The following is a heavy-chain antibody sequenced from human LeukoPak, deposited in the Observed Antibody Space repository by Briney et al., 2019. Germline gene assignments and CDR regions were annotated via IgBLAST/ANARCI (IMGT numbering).Heavy chain of an antibody. CDR3: AAERRTFWYFDF. CDR2: ISSSGST. Sequence: QPGGSLRLSCAASEFTLSNYVVNWVRQAPGKGLQWVSGISSSGSTYYADSVKGRFTISTDNSRNTVHLQMNSLRDADTAIYYCAAERRTFWYFDFWGRGTHVTVSS. J-gene: IGHJ2*01. CDR1: EFTLSNYV. D-gene: IGHD6-25*01. V-gene: IGHV3-23*01.